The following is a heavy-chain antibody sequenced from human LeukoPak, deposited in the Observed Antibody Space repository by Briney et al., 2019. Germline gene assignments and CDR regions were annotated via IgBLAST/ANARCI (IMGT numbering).Heavy chain of an antibody. Sequence: SETLSLTCTVSGGSISSSSYYWSWIRQPPGKGLEWIGYIYYSGSTNYNPSLKSRVTISVDTSKNQFSLKLSSVTAADTAVYYCARGEEYYYYYYMDVWGKGTTVTISS. J-gene: IGHJ6*03. CDR3: ARGEEYYYYYYMDV. CDR2: IYYSGST. CDR1: GGSISSSSYY. D-gene: IGHD1-26*01. V-gene: IGHV4-61*01.